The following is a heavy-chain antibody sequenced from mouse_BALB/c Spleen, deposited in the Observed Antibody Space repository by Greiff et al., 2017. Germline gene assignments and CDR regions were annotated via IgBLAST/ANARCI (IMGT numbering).Heavy chain of an antibody. Sequence: VKLVESGAELVRPGTSVKISCKASGYAFTNYWLGWVKQRPGHGLEWIGDIYPGSGNTYYNEKFKGKATLTADKSSSTAYMQLSSLTSEDSAVYFCARKDHRYYAMDYWGQGTSVTVSS. CDR1: GYAFTNYW. CDR3: ARKDHRYYAMDY. CDR2: IYPGSGNT. J-gene: IGHJ4*01. V-gene: IGHV1-63*01.